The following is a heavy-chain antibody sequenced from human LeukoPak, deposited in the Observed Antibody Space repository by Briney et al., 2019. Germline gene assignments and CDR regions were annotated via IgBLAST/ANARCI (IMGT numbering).Heavy chain of an antibody. CDR3: ARVSGYCSSTSCYLGP. CDR2: FDPEDGET. CDR1: GYTLTELS. Sequence: VASVKVSCKVSGYTLTELSMHWVRQAPGKGLEWMGGFDPEDGETIYAQKFQGRVTMTEDTSTDTAYMELSSLRAEDTAVYYCARVSGYCSSTSCYLGPWGQGTLVTVSS. D-gene: IGHD2-2*01. J-gene: IGHJ5*02. V-gene: IGHV1-24*01.